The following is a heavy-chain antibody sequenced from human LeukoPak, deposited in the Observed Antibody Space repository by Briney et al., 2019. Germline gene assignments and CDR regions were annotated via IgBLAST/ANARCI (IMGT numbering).Heavy chain of an antibody. CDR1: GFTFDDYA. CDR2: INWDGGST. V-gene: IGHV3-43D*04. Sequence: GGSLRLSCAASGFTFDDYAMHWVRQAPGKGLEWVSLINWDGGSTYYADSVKGRFTISRDNSKNTLYLQMNSLRAEDTAVYYCAKDYYYDSSGFTEDYFDYWGQGTLVTVSS. D-gene: IGHD3-22*01. CDR3: AKDYYYDSSGFTEDYFDY. J-gene: IGHJ4*02.